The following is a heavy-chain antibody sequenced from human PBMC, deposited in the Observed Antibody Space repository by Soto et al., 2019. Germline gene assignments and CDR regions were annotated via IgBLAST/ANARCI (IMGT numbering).Heavy chain of an antibody. D-gene: IGHD2-15*01. CDR1: GGSISSGGYY. CDR3: ARTPDH. J-gene: IGHJ4*02. Sequence: QVQLQESGPGLVKPSQTLSLTCTVSGGSISSGGYYWSWIRQHPGKGLEWIGYIYYSGNTYYNPXLXRPXTMSVDTSKNRSSRKLSSVTAADTAVCYCARTPDHWGQGSLVTVSS. V-gene: IGHV4-31*01. CDR2: IYYSGNT.